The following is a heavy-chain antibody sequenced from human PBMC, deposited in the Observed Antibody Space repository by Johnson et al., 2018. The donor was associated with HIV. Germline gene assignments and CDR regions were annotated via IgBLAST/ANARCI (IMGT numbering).Heavy chain of an antibody. CDR1: GFTFSSYA. D-gene: IGHD6-13*01. J-gene: IGHJ3*01. V-gene: IGHV3-30-3*01. Sequence: QVQLVESGGGVVQPGRSLRLSCAASGFTFSSYAMHWVRQAPGKGLAWVAVISYDGSNTYYADSVQGRFTISRDNAKNSLYLQMNSLRAEDTAVYYCARDDTGYSSSFDAFDVWGQGTMVTVSS. CDR2: ISYDGSNT. CDR3: ARDDTGYSSSFDAFDV.